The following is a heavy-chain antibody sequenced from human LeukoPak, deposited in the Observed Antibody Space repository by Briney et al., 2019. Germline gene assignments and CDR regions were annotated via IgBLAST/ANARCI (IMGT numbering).Heavy chain of an antibody. Sequence: SGGSLRLSCAASGFTFSSYSMNWVRQAPGKGLEWVSYISSSSSTIYYADSVKGRFTISRDNAKNSLYLQMNSLRAEDTAVYYCARGSIDRMFTIFGVVTYYFDYWGQGTLVTVSS. V-gene: IGHV3-48*01. CDR1: GFTFSSYS. CDR3: ARGSIDRMFTIFGVVTYYFDY. J-gene: IGHJ4*02. CDR2: ISSSSSTI. D-gene: IGHD3-3*01.